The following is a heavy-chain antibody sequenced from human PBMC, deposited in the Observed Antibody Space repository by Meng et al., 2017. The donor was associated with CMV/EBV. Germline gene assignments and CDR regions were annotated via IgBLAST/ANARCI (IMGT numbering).Heavy chain of an antibody. CDR3: AREEPLYYDYVWGSYRFHQGYYYYGMDV. CDR2: INPNSGGT. J-gene: IGHJ6*02. Sequence: ASVTVSCQASGYTFTGYYMHWVRQAPGQGLEWMGWINPNSGGTNYAQKFQGRVTMTRDTPISTAYMELSRLRSDDTAVYYCAREEPLYYDYVWGSYRFHQGYYYYGMDVWGQGTTVTVSS. V-gene: IGHV1-2*02. D-gene: IGHD3-16*02. CDR1: GYTFTGYY.